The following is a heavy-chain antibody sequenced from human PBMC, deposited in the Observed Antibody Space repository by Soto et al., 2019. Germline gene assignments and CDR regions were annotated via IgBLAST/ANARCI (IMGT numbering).Heavy chain of an antibody. CDR2: ISAYNGNT. CDR1: GYTFTSYG. Sequence: QVKLVQSGAEVKKPGASVKVSCKASGYTFTSYGISWVRQAPGQGLEWMGWISAYNGNTNYAQKLQGRVTMTTDTTTSTDYMERRSLRSDDTAVYYCARVPIAVAGTLYYYYGMDVWGQGTTVTVSS. D-gene: IGHD6-19*01. V-gene: IGHV1-18*01. CDR3: ARVPIAVAGTLYYYYGMDV. J-gene: IGHJ6*02.